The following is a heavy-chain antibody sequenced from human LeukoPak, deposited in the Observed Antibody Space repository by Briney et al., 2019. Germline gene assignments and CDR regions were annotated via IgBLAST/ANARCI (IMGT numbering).Heavy chain of an antibody. J-gene: IGHJ4*02. V-gene: IGHV3-48*01. D-gene: IGHD3-10*01. CDR3: ARGSVRELYYGSGSFSPLVY. Sequence: GGSLRLSCAASGFTFSSYSMNWVRQAPGKGLEWVSYISSSSSTIYYADSVKGRFTISRDNAKNSLYLQMNSLRAEDTAVYYCARGSVRELYYGSGSFSPLVYWGQGTLVTVSS. CDR2: ISSSSSTI. CDR1: GFTFSSYS.